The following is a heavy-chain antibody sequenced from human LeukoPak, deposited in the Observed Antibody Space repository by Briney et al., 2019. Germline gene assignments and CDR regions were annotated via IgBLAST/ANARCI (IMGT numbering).Heavy chain of an antibody. Sequence: GESLKISCKGSGYSFTSYWIGWGRQTPGKGLEWIGVIYPGDSRTRYNPSFEGQVTISADKSINTAYLQWSSLKASDTAMYYCARGRRVTAMATFGYWGQGTLVTVSS. D-gene: IGHD5-18*01. J-gene: IGHJ4*02. CDR1: GYSFTSYW. CDR3: ARGRRVTAMATFGY. CDR2: IYPGDSRT. V-gene: IGHV5-51*01.